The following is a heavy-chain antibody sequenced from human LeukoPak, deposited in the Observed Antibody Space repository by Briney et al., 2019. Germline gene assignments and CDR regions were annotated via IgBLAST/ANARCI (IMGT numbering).Heavy chain of an antibody. D-gene: IGHD6-13*01. V-gene: IGHV3-48*01. Sequence: GGSLRLSCAASGFTFRYYSMNWVRQAPGKGLEWVSYISNSSSTIYYADSVKGRFTISRDNAKNSLYLQMNSLRAEDTAVYYCARTIACDYWGQGTLVAVSS. CDR3: ARTIACDY. CDR2: ISNSSSTI. CDR1: GFTFRYYS. J-gene: IGHJ4*02.